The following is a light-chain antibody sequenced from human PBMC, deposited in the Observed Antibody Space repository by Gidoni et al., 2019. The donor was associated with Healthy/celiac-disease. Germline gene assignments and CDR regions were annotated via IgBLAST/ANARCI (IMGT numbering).Light chain of an antibody. J-gene: IGKJ1*01. CDR3: QPSYSTPRT. V-gene: IGKV1-39*01. Sequence: DMQMTQSPSSLSASVGDRVTITCRASQSISSYLKLYQQKPGKAPKLLIYAASSLQSVVPSRFSGSGSRTDFTLTSSVLQPEVCATYYCQPSYSTPRTFGQGTKVEIK. CDR2: AAS. CDR1: QSISSY.